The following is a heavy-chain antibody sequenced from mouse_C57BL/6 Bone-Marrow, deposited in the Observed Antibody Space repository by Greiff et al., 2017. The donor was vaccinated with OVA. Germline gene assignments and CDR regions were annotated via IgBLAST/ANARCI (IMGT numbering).Heavy chain of an antibody. V-gene: IGHV1-19*01. Sequence: VQLKESGPVLVKPGASVKMSCKASGYTFTDYYMNWVKQSPGKSLEWIGVINPYNGGTSYNQKFKGKATLTVDKSSSTAYMELNSLTSEDSAVYYCEGYSPWAGYWGQGTAVTVSS. D-gene: IGHD6-2*01. CDR2: INPYNGGT. CDR3: EGYSPWAGY. J-gene: IGHJ4*01. CDR1: GYTFTDYY.